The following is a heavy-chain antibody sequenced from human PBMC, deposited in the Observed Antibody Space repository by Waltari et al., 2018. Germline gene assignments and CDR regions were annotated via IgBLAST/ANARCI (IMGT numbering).Heavy chain of an antibody. CDR1: GGTFTSYA. CDR3: AKKLPTSTWKYFYHGLDV. CDR2: IIPMCGST. V-gene: IGHV1-69*01. D-gene: IGHD6-13*01. Sequence: QLVQSGAEVKKPGSSVKVSCQASGGTFTSYAISWVRQAPGQGLEWMGGIIPMCGSTNYAQKFQCRLTMTADDSTSTAYMDLSGLTSDDTAVYFCAKKLPTSTWKYFYHGLDVWGQGTTVVVSS. J-gene: IGHJ6*02.